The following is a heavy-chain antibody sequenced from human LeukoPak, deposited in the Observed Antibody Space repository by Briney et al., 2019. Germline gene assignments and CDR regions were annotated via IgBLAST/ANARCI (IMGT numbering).Heavy chain of an antibody. D-gene: IGHD3-9*01. CDR2: IIPIFGTA. J-gene: IGHJ6*02. V-gene: IGHV1-69*13. CDR1: GYTFTSSD. Sequence: GASVKVSRKASGYTFTSSDFNWVRQATGQGLEWMGGIIPIFGTANYAQKFQGRVTITADESTSTAYMELSSLRSEDTAVYYCARDLDWNYHYGMDVWGQGTTVTVSS. CDR3: ARDLDWNYHYGMDV.